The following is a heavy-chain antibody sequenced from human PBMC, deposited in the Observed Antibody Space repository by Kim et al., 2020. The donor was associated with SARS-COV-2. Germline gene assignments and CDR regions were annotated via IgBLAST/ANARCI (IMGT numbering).Heavy chain of an antibody. CDR3: ARDREYCTNGVCYDGIDV. D-gene: IGHD2-8*01. CDR2: ISAYNGNT. Sequence: ASVKVSCKASGYTFTSYGISWVRQAPGQGLEWMGWISAYNGNTNYAQKLQGRVTMTTDTSTSTAYMELRSLRSDDTAVYYCARDREYCTNGVCYDGIDVWGPGTTVTVS. J-gene: IGHJ6*02. V-gene: IGHV1-18*01. CDR1: GYTFTSYG.